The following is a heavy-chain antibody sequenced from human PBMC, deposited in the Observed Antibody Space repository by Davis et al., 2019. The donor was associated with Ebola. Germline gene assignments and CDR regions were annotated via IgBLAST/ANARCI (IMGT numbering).Heavy chain of an antibody. CDR3: ARGGISSAI. J-gene: IGHJ3*02. D-gene: IGHD1-14*01. Sequence: SETLSLTCVVYDGSFSDYYWSWIRQPPGKGLEWIGEINHSGSTNYNPSLKSRVTISVDTSKNQFSLKLSSVTAADTAVYYCARGGISSAIWGQGTMVTVSS. CDR2: INHSGST. V-gene: IGHV4-34*01. CDR1: DGSFSDYY.